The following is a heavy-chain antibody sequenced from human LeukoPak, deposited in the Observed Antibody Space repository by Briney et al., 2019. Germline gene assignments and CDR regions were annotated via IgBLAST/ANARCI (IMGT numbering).Heavy chain of an antibody. V-gene: IGHV4-39*01. CDR1: GDSFSNTLYY. D-gene: IGHD1-1*01. CDR3: VRHRSGTMEDN. CDR2: IYYSGTP. Sequence: SETLSLTCTVSGDSFSNTLYYWGWIRQPPGKGLEWIGSIYYSGTPHYNPSFKSRVTISIDMSKNQFSVKLSAVTAADTAVYYCVRHRSGTMEDNWGQGTLVTVSP. J-gene: IGHJ4*02.